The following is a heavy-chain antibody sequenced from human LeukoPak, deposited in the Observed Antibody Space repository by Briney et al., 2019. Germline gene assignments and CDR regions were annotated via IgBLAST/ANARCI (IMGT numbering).Heavy chain of an antibody. CDR1: GFTFSSYW. J-gene: IGHJ4*02. CDR2: INQDGSEK. CDR3: ARVGGGDGNGWSTTDY. D-gene: IGHD6-19*01. Sequence: GGSLRLACVASGFTFSSYWMSWVRQAPGKGLEWVANINQDGSEKYDVDSAKGRFTISRDNAKNSLYLQMNSLRVENTAMYYCARVGGGDGNGWSTTDYWGQGTLVTISS. V-gene: IGHV3-7*04.